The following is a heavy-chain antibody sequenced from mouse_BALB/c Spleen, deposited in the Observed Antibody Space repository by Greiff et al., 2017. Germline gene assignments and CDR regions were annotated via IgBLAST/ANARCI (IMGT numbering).Heavy chain of an antibody. CDR2: ISYSGST. Sequence: DVHLVESGPGLVKPSQSLSLTCTVTGYSITSDYAWNWIRQFPGNKLEWMGYISYSGSTSYNPSLKSRISITRDTSKNQFFLQLNSVTTEDTATYYCARSVTMITTGYFDVWGAGTTVTVSS. CDR3: ARSVTMITTGYFDV. CDR1: GYSITSDYA. D-gene: IGHD2-4*01. V-gene: IGHV3-2*02. J-gene: IGHJ1*01.